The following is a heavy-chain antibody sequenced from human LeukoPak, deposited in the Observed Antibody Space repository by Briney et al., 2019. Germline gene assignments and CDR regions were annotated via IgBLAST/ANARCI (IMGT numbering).Heavy chain of an antibody. CDR2: IYYSGSS. J-gene: IGHJ4*02. D-gene: IGHD2-8*01. Sequence: SETLSLTCTVSGGSINNGGYYWSWIRQHPGKGLEWIGYIYYSGSSYYNPSLRSRVTISVDTSKNHFSLKLSSVTAADTAVYYCARAPSQNGPFDYWGQGTLVTVSS. CDR3: ARAPSQNGPFDY. V-gene: IGHV4-31*03. CDR1: GGSINNGGYY.